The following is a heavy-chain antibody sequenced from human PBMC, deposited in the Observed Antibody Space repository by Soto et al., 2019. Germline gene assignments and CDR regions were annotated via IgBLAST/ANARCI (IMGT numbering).Heavy chain of an antibody. J-gene: IGHJ3*02. CDR2: IYYSGST. CDR3: ARIYTMTDAFDI. D-gene: IGHD3-22*01. CDR1: GGSISSGGYY. Sequence: PSETLSLTCTVSGGSISSGGYYWSWIRQHPGKGLEWIGYIYYSGSTYCNPSLKSRVTISVDTSKNQFSLKLSSVTAADTAVYYCARIYTMTDAFDIWGQGTMVTVSS. V-gene: IGHV4-31*03.